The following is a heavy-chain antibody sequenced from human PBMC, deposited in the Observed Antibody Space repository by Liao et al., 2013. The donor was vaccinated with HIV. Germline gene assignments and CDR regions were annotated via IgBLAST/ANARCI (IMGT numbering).Heavy chain of an antibody. CDR3: ARHSKGGYCSSTSCYSDDYYYMDV. D-gene: IGHD2-2*02. J-gene: IGHJ6*03. Sequence: QVQLQESGPGLVKPSETLSLTCSVSDGSISSRSYYWGWIRQPPGKGLEWIGYISYSGSTNYNPSLKSRVTISVDTSKKQLSLKVSSVTAADTAVYYCARHSKGGYCSSTSCYSDDYYYMDVWGKGTTVTVSS. V-gene: IGHV4-61*01. CDR2: ISYSGST. CDR1: DGSISSRSYY.